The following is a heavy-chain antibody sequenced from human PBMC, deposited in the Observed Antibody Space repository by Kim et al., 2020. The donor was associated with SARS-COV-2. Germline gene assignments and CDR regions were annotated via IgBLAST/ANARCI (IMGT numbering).Heavy chain of an antibody. Sequence: SETLSLTCTVSGGSMNTFFWSWIRQSPGKGLEWIGHIRGTGETNYNPSLKSRVIISVDTSKNQFSLKLTSVTAADTAVYFCSSSGVRYYGMDVLGQGTTV. D-gene: IGHD2-15*01. V-gene: IGHV4-59*01. CDR2: IRGTGET. J-gene: IGHJ6*02. CDR3: SSSGVRYYGMDV. CDR1: GGSMNTFF.